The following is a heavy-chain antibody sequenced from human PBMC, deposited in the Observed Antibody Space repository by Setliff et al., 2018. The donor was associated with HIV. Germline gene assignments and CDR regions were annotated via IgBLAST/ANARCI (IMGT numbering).Heavy chain of an antibody. J-gene: IGHJ3*02. D-gene: IGHD3-16*01. CDR1: GGSFSDNY. Sequence: SETLSLTCAVYGGSFSDNYWSWIRQSPGKGLEWIGEINHSGRTKYSPSLRSRVSISVDTSKNQFSLKLSSVTAADTAVYYCARGRYDYVWARAFDIWGQGTMVTVSS. CDR3: ARGRYDYVWARAFDI. CDR2: INHSGRT. V-gene: IGHV4-34*01.